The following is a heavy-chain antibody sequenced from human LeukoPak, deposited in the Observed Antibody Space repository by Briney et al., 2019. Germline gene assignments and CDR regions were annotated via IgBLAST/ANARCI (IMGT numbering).Heavy chain of an antibody. CDR1: GFPFSDYY. Sequence: GSLRLSCAASGFPFSDYYMNWIRRAPGKGLEWVSYISSSGSTIYYADSVKGRFTISRDNARNSLYLQMNSLRAEDTAVYYCARDSSGWYHWFDPWGQGTLVTVSS. D-gene: IGHD6-19*01. J-gene: IGHJ5*02. CDR3: ARDSSGWYHWFDP. V-gene: IGHV3-11*04. CDR2: ISSSGSTI.